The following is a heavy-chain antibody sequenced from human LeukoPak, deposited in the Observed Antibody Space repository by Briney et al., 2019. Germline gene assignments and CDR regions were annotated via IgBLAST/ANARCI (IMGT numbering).Heavy chain of an antibody. D-gene: IGHD2-2*01. V-gene: IGHV1-18*01. Sequence: ASVKVSCKASGYTFTSYGISWVRQAPGQGLEWMGWISAYNGNTNYAQKLQGRVTMTTDTSASTAYMELRSLRSDDTAMYYCASGSRSPYCSSTSCYDYYYMDVWGKGTTVTVSS. J-gene: IGHJ6*03. CDR2: ISAYNGNT. CDR1: GYTFTSYG. CDR3: ASGSRSPYCSSTSCYDYYYMDV.